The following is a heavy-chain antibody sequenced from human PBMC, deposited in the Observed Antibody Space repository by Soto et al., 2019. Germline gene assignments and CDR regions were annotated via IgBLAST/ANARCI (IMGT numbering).Heavy chain of an antibody. D-gene: IGHD6-13*01. CDR1: GFTLNTYS. CDR3: ARDPDLIEAAGNYFDY. CDR2: VSFDGVNK. Sequence: QPGGSLRLSCSVSGFTLNTYSMHWVRQAPGKGLEWVAVVSFDGVNKHYRDSVKGRFTISRDIAENMLYLQMTSLRLEDTAIYYCARDPDLIEAAGNYFDYWGQGTLVTVSS. V-gene: IGHV3-30-3*01. J-gene: IGHJ4*02.